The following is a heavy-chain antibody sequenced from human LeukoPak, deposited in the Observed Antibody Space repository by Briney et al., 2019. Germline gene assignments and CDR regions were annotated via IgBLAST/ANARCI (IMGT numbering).Heavy chain of an antibody. CDR2: SKNKAQSFLT. J-gene: IGHJ4*02. CDR1: GFIFSDHY. D-gene: IGHD1-7*01. Sequence: GGSLRLSCAAPGFIFSDHYMDWVRQAPGKGLEWVARSKNKAQSFLTEYAASVKGRFIISRDDSRNPLFLQMNSLKTEDTAVYYCASPQRGSNNWNYFWGQGTLVTVSS. CDR3: ASPQRGSNNWNYF. V-gene: IGHV3-72*01.